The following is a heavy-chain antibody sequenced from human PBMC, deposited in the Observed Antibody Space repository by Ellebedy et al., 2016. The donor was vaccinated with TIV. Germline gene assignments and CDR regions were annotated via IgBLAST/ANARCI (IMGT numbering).Heavy chain of an antibody. CDR2: IYPGDSDT. Sequence: GGSLRLXCKGPGYSFTSYWIGWVRQMPGKGLEWMGIIYPGDSDTRYSPSFQGQVTISADKSISTAYLQWSSLKASDTAMYYCARQLYSGYYLDSENAFDIWGQGTMVTVSS. CDR3: ARQLYSGYYLDSENAFDI. V-gene: IGHV5-51*01. CDR1: GYSFTSYW. D-gene: IGHD3-3*01. J-gene: IGHJ3*02.